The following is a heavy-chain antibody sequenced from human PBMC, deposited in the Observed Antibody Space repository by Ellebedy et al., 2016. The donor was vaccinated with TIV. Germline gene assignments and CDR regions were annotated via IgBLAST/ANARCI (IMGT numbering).Heavy chain of an antibody. D-gene: IGHD6-19*01. V-gene: IGHV3-7*01. Sequence: GESLKISCAASGSTFSSYWISWVRQAPGKGLEWVANIGPGGSDIHYVDSVKGRFTISRDNAKNAVYLQLSSLGAEDTAVYYCARDVWGGGWAWGQGTPVTVSS. J-gene: IGHJ5*02. CDR3: ARDVWGGGWA. CDR2: IGPGGSDI. CDR1: GSTFSSYW.